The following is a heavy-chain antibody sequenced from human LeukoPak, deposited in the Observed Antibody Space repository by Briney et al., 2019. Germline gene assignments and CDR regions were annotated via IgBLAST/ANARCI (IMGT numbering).Heavy chain of an antibody. CDR3: AREKIAVFGDAFDI. V-gene: IGHV3-48*03. CDR2: IDASGSRI. CDR1: GLFYRSYE. Sequence: GGSLRLSCAGFGLFYRSYEMNWVRQTPGKGLEWLSYIDASGSRIVYADSVKGRFTISRDNAKNSLFLQMNSLRAEDTGIYYCAREKIAVFGDAFDIWGQGTRVTVSS. J-gene: IGHJ3*02. D-gene: IGHD3-10*01.